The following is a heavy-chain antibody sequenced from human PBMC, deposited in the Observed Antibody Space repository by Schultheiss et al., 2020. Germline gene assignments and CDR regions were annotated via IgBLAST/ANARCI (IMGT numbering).Heavy chain of an antibody. J-gene: IGHJ3*02. D-gene: IGHD3-22*01. CDR3: AREWEGSGYYGAFDI. CDR2: IYYSGST. CDR1: GGSIRSSSYY. V-gene: IGHV4-39*02. Sequence: SQTLSLTCTVSGGSIRSSSYYWGWIRQPPGKGLEWIGSIYYSGSTYYNPSLKSRVTISVDTSKNQFSLKLSSVTAADTAVYYCAREWEGSGYYGAFDIWGQGTMVTVSS.